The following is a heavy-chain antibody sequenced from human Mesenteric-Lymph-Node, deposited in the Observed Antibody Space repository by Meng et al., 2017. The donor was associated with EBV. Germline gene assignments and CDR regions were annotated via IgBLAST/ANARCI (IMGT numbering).Heavy chain of an antibody. D-gene: IGHD2/OR15-2a*01. Sequence: QGRRQGSGQGLVKPSETLSLTCTVSGDSVSSTRCYWSWIRQPPGRGLEWIGYIFNSGSTNYNPSLRSRATISVDTSRNQFSLTLNSVTAADTAVYYCARVSGPYYSPWFDPWGQGSLVTVSS. CDR2: IFNSGST. V-gene: IGHV4-61*01. CDR1: GDSVSSTRCY. CDR3: ARVSGPYYSPWFDP. J-gene: IGHJ5*02.